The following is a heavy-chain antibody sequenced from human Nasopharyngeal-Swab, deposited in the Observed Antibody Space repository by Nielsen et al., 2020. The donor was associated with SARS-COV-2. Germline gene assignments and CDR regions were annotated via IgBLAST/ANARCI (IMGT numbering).Heavy chain of an antibody. CDR3: ARDGLDYDFWSAYFMDV. D-gene: IGHD3-3*01. V-gene: IGHV3-48*04. CDR1: GFTFRSYS. Sequence: GGSLRLSCTASGFTFRSYSMIWVRQAPGKGLEWISYISSSSVTIFYADSVRGRFTISRDNAKNSLYLQMNSLRAEDTAVYYCARDGLDYDFWSAYFMDVWGQGTTVTVSS. CDR2: ISSSSVTI. J-gene: IGHJ6*02.